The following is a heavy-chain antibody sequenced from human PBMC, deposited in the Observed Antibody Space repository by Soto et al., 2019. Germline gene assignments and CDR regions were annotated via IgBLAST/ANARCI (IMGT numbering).Heavy chain of an antibody. J-gene: IGHJ5*02. CDR2: IYYSGST. V-gene: IGHV4-30-4*01. CDR1: GCSISSGDYY. D-gene: IGHD2-2*01. Sequence: SETLSLTSTVSGCSISSGDYYWSWIRQPPGKGLEWIGYIYYSGSTYYNPSLKSRVTISVDTSKNQFSLKLSSVTAADTAVYYCARSIVVVPAAIIWFDPWGQGTLVTVYS. CDR3: ARSIVVVPAAIIWFDP.